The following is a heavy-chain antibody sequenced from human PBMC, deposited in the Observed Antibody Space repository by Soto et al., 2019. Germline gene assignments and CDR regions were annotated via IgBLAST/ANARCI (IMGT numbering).Heavy chain of an antibody. CDR3: AKAAFHYGDFLGGEVGYFQH. CDR2: ISYDGSNK. Sequence: QVQLVESGGGVVQPGRSLRLSCAASGFTFSSYGMHWVRQAPGKGLEWVAVISYDGSNKYYADSVKGRFTISRDNSKNTLYLQMNSLRAEDTAVYYCAKAAFHYGDFLGGEVGYFQHWGQGTLVTVSS. D-gene: IGHD4-17*01. J-gene: IGHJ1*01. CDR1: GFTFSSYG. V-gene: IGHV3-30*18.